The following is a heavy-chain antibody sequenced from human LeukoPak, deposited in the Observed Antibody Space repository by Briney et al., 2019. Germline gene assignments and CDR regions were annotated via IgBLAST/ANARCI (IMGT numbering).Heavy chain of an antibody. CDR1: GFTVSSNY. V-gene: IGHV3-53*01. D-gene: IGHD6-19*01. CDR3: AKGGSGWYVFNFDY. J-gene: IGHJ4*02. Sequence: GGSLRLSCAASGFTVSSNYMNWVRQAPGRGPEWVSVIYKAGNTFYADSVKGRFTMSRDNSKNTLYLQMNSLRAEDTAVYYCAKGGSGWYVFNFDYWGQGTLVTVSS. CDR2: IYKAGNT.